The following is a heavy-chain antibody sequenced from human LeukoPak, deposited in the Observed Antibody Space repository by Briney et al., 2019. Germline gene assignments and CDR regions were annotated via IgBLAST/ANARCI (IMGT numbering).Heavy chain of an antibody. J-gene: IGHJ6*02. CDR2: IIPIFGTA. CDR1: GGTFSSYA. CDR3: ARVPMSSGYYYPNYYYYGMDV. D-gene: IGHD3-22*01. Sequence: GASVKVSCKASGGTFSSYAISWVRQAPGQGLEWMGEIIPIFGTANYAQKFQGRVTITADESTSTAYMELSSLRSEDTAVYYCARVPMSSGYYYPNYYYYGMDVWGQGTTVTVSS. V-gene: IGHV1-69*01.